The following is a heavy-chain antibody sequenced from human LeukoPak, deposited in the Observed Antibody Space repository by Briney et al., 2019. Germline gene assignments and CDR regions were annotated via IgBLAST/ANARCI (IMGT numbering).Heavy chain of an antibody. CDR2: INGDGSTT. J-gene: IGHJ4*02. Sequence: PGRSLRLASLLDAFSFSRFWTHCDRQAPGGWMVWVSRINGDGSTTSYADSVKGGFTISRDNAKNTMYLEMNSLRAEETAVYYCATGNYYDSGGYYTFGHWGQGTLVTVSS. CDR3: ATGNYYDSGGYYTFGH. CDR1: AFSFSRFW. V-gene: IGHV3-74*01. D-gene: IGHD3-22*01.